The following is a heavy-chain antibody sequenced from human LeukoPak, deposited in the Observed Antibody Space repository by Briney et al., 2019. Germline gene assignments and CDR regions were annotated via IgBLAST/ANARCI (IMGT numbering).Heavy chain of an antibody. CDR2: ISGSGGST. D-gene: IGHD2-2*01. J-gene: IGHJ3*02. CDR3: AREPLGYCSSTSCPGTDAFDI. CDR1: GFTFSSYA. Sequence: GGSLRLSCAASGFTFSSYAMSWVRQAPGKGLEWVSAISGSGGSTYYADSVKGRFTISRDNSKNTLYLQMNSLRAEDTAVYYCAREPLGYCSSTSCPGTDAFDIWGQGTMVTVSS. V-gene: IGHV3-23*01.